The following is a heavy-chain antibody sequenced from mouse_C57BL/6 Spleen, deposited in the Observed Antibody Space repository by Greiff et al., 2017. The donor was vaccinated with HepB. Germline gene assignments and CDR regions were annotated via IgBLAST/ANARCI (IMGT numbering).Heavy chain of an antibody. CDR3: DGDYDYDGTL. J-gene: IGHJ2*01. CDR2: IYPGDGDT. Sequence: VQLQQSGPELVKPGASVKISCKASGYAFSSSWMNWVKQRPGKGLEWIGRIYPGDGDTNYNGKFKGKATLTADKSSSTAYMQLSSLTSEDSAVYYCDGDYDYDGTLWGQGTTLTVSS. CDR1: GYAFSSSW. D-gene: IGHD2-4*01. V-gene: IGHV1-82*01.